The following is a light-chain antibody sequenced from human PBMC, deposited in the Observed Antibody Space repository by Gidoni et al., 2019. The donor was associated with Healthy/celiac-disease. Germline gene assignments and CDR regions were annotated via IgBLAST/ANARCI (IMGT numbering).Light chain of an antibody. CDR3: QQYDNLPLT. J-gene: IGKJ3*01. CDR2: DSS. CDR1: QDISNY. V-gene: IGKV1-33*01. Sequence: DTQMTQSPSSLSASVGDRVTITCQASQDISNYLNWYQHKPEEAPQLLIYDSSNFETGVPSRFGGSGSTTDFPFTISSLQPEDIAAYYYQQYDNLPLTFGPGTKVDIK.